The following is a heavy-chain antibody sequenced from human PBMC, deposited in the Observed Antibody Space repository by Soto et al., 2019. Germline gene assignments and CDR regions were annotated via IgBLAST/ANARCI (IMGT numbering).Heavy chain of an antibody. V-gene: IGHV3-23*01. CDR2: ISGSGGST. CDR1: GFTFSSYA. Sequence: EVQLLESGGGLVQPGGSLRLSCAASGFTFSSYAMSWVRQAPGKGLEWVSAISGSGGSTYYADSVKGRFTISRDNSKNTLYLQMNSLRAEDTALYYCASLYCSSTSCYVPYYYYYGLDVWGQGTTVTVSS. D-gene: IGHD2-2*01. CDR3: ASLYCSSTSCYVPYYYYYGLDV. J-gene: IGHJ6*02.